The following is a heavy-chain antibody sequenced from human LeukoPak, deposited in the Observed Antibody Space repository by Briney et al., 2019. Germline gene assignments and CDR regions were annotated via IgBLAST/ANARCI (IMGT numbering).Heavy chain of an antibody. CDR3: ARHAADYDVLTGSYSGDYFDY. Sequence: GGSLRLSCAASGFIFSNHYMDWVRQAPGKGLEWVGRIRHKVHSYTTEYAASVRGRFIISRDDSQNSLYLQMNSLTTDDTAVYYCARHAADYDVLTGSYSGDYFDYWGQGTLVTVSS. V-gene: IGHV3-72*01. CDR2: IRHKVHSYTT. CDR1: GFIFSNHY. J-gene: IGHJ4*02. D-gene: IGHD3-9*01.